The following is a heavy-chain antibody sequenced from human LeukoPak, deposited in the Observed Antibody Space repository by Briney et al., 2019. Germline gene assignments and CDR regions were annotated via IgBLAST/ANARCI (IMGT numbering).Heavy chain of an antibody. Sequence: GASVKVSCKASGYTFTSYGISWVRQAPGQGLEWMGWISAHNGNTNYAQKLQGRVTMTTDTSTSTAYMELRSLRSDDTAVYYCARGLYSSSWSHQYYFDYWGQGTLVTVSS. CDR2: ISAHNGNT. V-gene: IGHV1-18*04. CDR1: GYTFTSYG. J-gene: IGHJ4*02. CDR3: ARGLYSSSWSHQYYFDY. D-gene: IGHD6-13*01.